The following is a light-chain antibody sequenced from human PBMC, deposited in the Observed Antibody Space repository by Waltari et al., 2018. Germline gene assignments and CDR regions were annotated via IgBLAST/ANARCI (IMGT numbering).Light chain of an antibody. Sequence: DIHMTQSPSSLSASVGDRVTFTCQASQDINNYLNWNHQKPGKAPKFLIYDASKLETGVPSRFSGSGSGTTFTFTTSYLEPEDVGTYYCQQYDSLPVTFGGGTKVEI. J-gene: IGKJ4*01. CDR3: QQYDSLPVT. CDR1: QDINNY. V-gene: IGKV1-33*01. CDR2: DAS.